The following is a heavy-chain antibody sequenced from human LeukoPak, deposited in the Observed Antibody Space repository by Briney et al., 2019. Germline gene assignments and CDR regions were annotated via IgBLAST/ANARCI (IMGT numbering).Heavy chain of an antibody. CDR2: VWYGGNNK. Sequence: GGSLRLSCAASGFTFRSYGMLWLRQAPGKGLEWVAIVWYGGNNKYYTHSVTGRFTVSRDNSKDTGSLQLNSLRAEDTAVYYCARGSEAAAGAFDYWGQGALVTVPS. V-gene: IGHV3-33*01. CDR3: ARGSEAAAGAFDY. CDR1: GFTFRSYG. J-gene: IGHJ4*02. D-gene: IGHD6-13*01.